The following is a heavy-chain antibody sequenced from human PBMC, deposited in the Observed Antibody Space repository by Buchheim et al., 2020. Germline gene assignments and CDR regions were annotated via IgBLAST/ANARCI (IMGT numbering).Heavy chain of an antibody. Sequence: QVQLVQSGAEVKKPGSSVKVSCKASGGTFRNYGFSWVRQAPGQGLEWMGGIIPMFHIPNYAQKFQGGVTITADASTGTAYMELSSLRSEDTAVYYCARSLNYYDSSGYWSHYYYMDVGGKGTT. J-gene: IGHJ6*03. CDR2: IIPMFHIP. V-gene: IGHV1-69*01. CDR3: ARSLNYYDSSGYWSHYYYMDV. D-gene: IGHD3-22*01. CDR1: GGTFRNYG.